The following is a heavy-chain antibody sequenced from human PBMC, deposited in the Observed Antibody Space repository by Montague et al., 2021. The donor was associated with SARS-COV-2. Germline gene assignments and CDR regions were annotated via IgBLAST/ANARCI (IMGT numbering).Heavy chain of an antibody. Sequence: SETLSLTCAVHGGSFSTYSWNWIRQPPGKGLEWIGKIHHGGSTNYNPSLKSRVTISADTSKNQFSLKLTSVAAADTAVYYCARLGDGVVPSPILGVGPYYSYYYMDVWGKGTTVIVSS. V-gene: IGHV4-34*01. CDR3: ARLGDGVVPSPILGVGPYYSYYYMDV. J-gene: IGHJ6*03. CDR2: IHHGGST. CDR1: GGSFSTYS. D-gene: IGHD3-10*01.